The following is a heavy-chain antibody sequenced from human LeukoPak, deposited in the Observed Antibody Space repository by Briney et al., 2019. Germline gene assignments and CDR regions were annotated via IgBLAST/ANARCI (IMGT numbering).Heavy chain of an antibody. V-gene: IGHV4-4*07. J-gene: IGHJ3*02. CDR3: ARDLVTTVTIDAFDI. CDR2: IYTSGST. Sequence: SETQSLTCTVSGGSISSYCWSWIRQPAGKGLEWIGRIYTSGSTNYNPSLRSRVTMSVDTSKNQFSLKLSSVTAADTAVYYCARDLVTTVTIDAFDIWGQGTMVTVSS. D-gene: IGHD4-17*01. CDR1: GGSISSYC.